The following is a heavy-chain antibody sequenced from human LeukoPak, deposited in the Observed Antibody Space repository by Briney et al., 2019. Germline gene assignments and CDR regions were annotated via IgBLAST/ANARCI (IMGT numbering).Heavy chain of an antibody. V-gene: IGHV4-4*07. J-gene: IGHJ4*02. CDR2: IYTSGSS. Sequence: SQTLSLTRTVSGGSISSYYWSWIRQPAAKGLEWIGRIYTSGSSNYNPSFKSRVTMSIDTSKNQFSLKLSSVTAADTAVYYCARVGYGDYYFDYWGQGTLVAVSS. CDR1: GGSISSYY. D-gene: IGHD4-17*01. CDR3: ARVGYGDYYFDY.